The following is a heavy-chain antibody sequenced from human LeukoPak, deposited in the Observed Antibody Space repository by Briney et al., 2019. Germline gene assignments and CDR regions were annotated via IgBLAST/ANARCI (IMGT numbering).Heavy chain of an antibody. J-gene: IGHJ4*02. CDR3: ARDRSDLVATFFDY. CDR2: IIPIFGTA. D-gene: IGHD5-12*01. Sequence: SVKVSCKASGYTFTSYGISCVRQAPGQGLEWMGGIIPIFGTANYAQKFQGRVTITADKSTSTAYMELSSLRSEDTAVYYCARDRSDLVATFFDYWGQGTLVTVSS. CDR1: GYTFTSYG. V-gene: IGHV1-69*06.